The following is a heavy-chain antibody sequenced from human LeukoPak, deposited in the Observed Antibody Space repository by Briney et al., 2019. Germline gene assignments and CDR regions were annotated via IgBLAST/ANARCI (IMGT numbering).Heavy chain of an antibody. Sequence: GGSLRLSCAASGFTFSTYAIHWVRQAPGKGLEWVAVISYDGSNKYYADSEKGRFTISRDNSKNTLFLQMNSLRAEDTAVYYCARDYGDIVATISSYYYGMDVWGQGTTVTVSS. J-gene: IGHJ6*02. CDR2: ISYDGSNK. CDR1: GFTFSTYA. D-gene: IGHD5-12*01. CDR3: ARDYGDIVATISSYYYGMDV. V-gene: IGHV3-30*04.